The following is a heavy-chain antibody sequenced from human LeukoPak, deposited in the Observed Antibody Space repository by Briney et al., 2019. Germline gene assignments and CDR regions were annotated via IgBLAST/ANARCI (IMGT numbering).Heavy chain of an antibody. Sequence: PSETLSLTCTVSGGPISSSSYYWGWIRQPPGKGLEWIGSIYYSGSTYYNPSLKSRVTISVDTSKNQFSLKLSSVTAADTAVYYCASEQDTVTLPYFDYWGQGTLVTVSS. D-gene: IGHD4-11*01. CDR2: IYYSGST. J-gene: IGHJ4*02. CDR3: ASEQDTVTLPYFDY. CDR1: GGPISSSSYY. V-gene: IGHV4-39*07.